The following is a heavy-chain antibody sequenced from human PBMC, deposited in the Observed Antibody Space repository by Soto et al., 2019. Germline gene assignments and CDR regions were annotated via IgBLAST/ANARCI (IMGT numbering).Heavy chain of an antibody. CDR3: ARLQGGRSTLVISFNSYAGMDV. D-gene: IGHD3-16*02. CDR2: IIPIFGTA. V-gene: IGHV1-69*01. Sequence: QVQLVQSGAEVKKPGSSVKVSCKAPGGTFSSYAISWVRQAPGQGLEWMGGIIPIFGTAKYAQKFQGRVTITADESASTGCRERSCLRSRDTAVYYWARLQGGRSTLVISFNSYAGMDVWGQGTAVNVSS. CDR1: GGTFSSYA. J-gene: IGHJ6*02.